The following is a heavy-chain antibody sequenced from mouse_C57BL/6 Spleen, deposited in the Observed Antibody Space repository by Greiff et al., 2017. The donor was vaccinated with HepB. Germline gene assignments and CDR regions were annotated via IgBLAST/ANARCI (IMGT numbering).Heavy chain of an antibody. V-gene: IGHV1-47*01. Sequence: QVHVKQSGAELVKPGASVKMSCKASGYTFTTYPIEWMKQNHGKSLEWIGNFHPYNDDTKYNEKFKGKATLTVEKSSSTVYLELSRLTSDDSAVYYCARRYYGSSYDWYFDVWGTGTTVTVSS. J-gene: IGHJ1*03. CDR2: FHPYNDDT. CDR1: GYTFTTYP. D-gene: IGHD1-1*01. CDR3: ARRYYGSSYDWYFDV.